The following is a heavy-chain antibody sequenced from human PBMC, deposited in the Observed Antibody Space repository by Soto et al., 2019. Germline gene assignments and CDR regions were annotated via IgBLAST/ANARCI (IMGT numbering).Heavy chain of an antibody. CDR2: IYYSGST. CDR1: GGSISSGGYY. D-gene: IGHD3-3*01. J-gene: IGHJ6*02. Sequence: QVQLQESGPGLVKPSQTLSLTCTVSGGSISSGGYYWSWIRQHPGKGLEWIGYIYYSGSTYYNPSLKSRVTISVDTSKNQFSLKLSSVTAADTAVYYCARDTPPINFWSGSSLNYGMDVWGQGTTVTVSS. CDR3: ARDTPPINFWSGSSLNYGMDV. V-gene: IGHV4-31*03.